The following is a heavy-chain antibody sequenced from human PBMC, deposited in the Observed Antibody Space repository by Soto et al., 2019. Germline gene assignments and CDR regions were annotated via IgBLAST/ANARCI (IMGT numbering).Heavy chain of an antibody. CDR3: TPLALKYNSDWYPLSD. V-gene: IGHV3-15*07. Sequence: EVQLVESGGGLVKPGGSLRLSCAGSGFTFSNVWMNWVRQAPGKGLEWVGRIKSETDGGTIDYAAPVKGRFTISRDDSNNMQCLQMNSLKTEDTATYYCTPLALKYNSDWYPLSDWGQGTRVTVSS. D-gene: IGHD6-19*01. CDR1: GFTFSNVW. CDR2: IKSETDGGTI. J-gene: IGHJ4*02.